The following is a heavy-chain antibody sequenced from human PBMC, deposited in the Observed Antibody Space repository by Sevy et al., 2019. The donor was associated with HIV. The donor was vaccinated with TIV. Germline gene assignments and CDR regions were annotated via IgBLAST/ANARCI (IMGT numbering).Heavy chain of an antibody. J-gene: IGHJ4*02. CDR3: ARAGAVAATRQFDY. Sequence: GGSLRLSCAASGFTFTSYTMNWVRQAPGKGLEWVSYISSDSTTYYAGSVKGRFTISRDNAKNSLYLQMNSLRDEDTAVYHCARAGAVAATRQFDYWGQGTLVTVSS. CDR1: GFTFTSYT. D-gene: IGHD6-19*01. CDR2: ISSDSTT. V-gene: IGHV3-48*02.